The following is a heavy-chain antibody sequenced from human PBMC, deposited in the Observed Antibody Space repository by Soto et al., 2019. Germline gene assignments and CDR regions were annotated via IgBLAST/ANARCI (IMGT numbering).Heavy chain of an antibody. CDR1: GYTFTSYG. J-gene: IGHJ5*02. D-gene: IGHD4-17*01. CDR3: ARFNGDYGWFDP. V-gene: IGHV1-18*01. CDR2: ISGYNGNT. Sequence: QVQLVQSGAEVKKPGASVKVSCKASGYTFTSYGISWVRQAPGQGLEWMGWISGYNGNTKYAQKLQGRVTMTTDTSTRTAYMELRSLISDDTAVYYCARFNGDYGWFDPWGKGTLVTVSS.